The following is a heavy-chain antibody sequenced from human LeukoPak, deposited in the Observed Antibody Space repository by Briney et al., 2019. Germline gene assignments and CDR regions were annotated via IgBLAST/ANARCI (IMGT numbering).Heavy chain of an antibody. J-gene: IGHJ4*02. V-gene: IGHV1-2*02. D-gene: IGHD3-10*01. CDR3: ARGRSDYYLDS. Sequence: ASVKVSCKVSGYTLTELSMHWVRQAPGHGLEWMGWIYPDSGGTNYAQKFQGRVTMTRDTSISTAYMGLSRLTSDDTAVYYCARGRSDYYLDSWGQGTLVTVSS. CDR1: GYTLTELS. CDR2: IYPDSGGT.